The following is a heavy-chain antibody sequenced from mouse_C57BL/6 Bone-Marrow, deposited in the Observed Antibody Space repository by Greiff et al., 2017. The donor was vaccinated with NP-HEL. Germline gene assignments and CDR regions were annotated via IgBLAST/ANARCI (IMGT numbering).Heavy chain of an antibody. CDR3: ARSPRPYWYFDV. CDR1: GYTFTSYG. J-gene: IGHJ1*03. V-gene: IGHV1-81*01. CDR2: IYPRSGNT. Sequence: QVQLQQSGAELARPGASVKLSCKASGYTFTSYGISWVKQRTGQGLEWIGEIYPRSGNTYYNEKFKGKATLTADKSSSTAYMELRSLTSEDSAVYFCARSPRPYWYFDVWGTGTTVTVSS.